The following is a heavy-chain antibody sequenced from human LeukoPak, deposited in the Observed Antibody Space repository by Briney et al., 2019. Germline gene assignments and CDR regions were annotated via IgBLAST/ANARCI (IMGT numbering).Heavy chain of an antibody. V-gene: IGHV4-59*01. CDR1: SGSISTYY. J-gene: IGHJ5*02. D-gene: IGHD1-26*01. Sequence: PSETLSLTCTVSSGSISTYYWSWIRQPPGKGLEWIGYIYYSGSSNYNPSLKSRVTISVDTSKNQFSLKLSSVTAADTAVYYCASSPLDWELRYNWFDPWGQGTLVTVSS. CDR2: IYYSGSS. CDR3: ASSPLDWELRYNWFDP.